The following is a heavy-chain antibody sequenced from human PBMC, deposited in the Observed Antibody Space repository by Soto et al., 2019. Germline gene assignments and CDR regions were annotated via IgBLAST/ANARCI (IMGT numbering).Heavy chain of an antibody. Sequence: ASVKVSCKASGYTFRYDDIIWVRQATGQGLEWMGWMNPNSGNTGYAQKFQGRITMTRNTSISTAYMEMNSLTSEDTAAYYCARVGAWALRNLDYWGQGTRVTVSS. CDR2: MNPNSGNT. V-gene: IGHV1-8*01. CDR1: GYTFRYDD. CDR3: ARVGAWALRNLDY. D-gene: IGHD3-16*01. J-gene: IGHJ4*02.